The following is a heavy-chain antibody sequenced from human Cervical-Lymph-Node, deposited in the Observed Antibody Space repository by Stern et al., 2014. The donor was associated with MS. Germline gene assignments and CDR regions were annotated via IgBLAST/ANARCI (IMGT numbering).Heavy chain of an antibody. CDR2: IYHSGMT. V-gene: IGHV4-59*01. J-gene: IGHJ4*02. Sequence: QLQLQESGPGLVKPSETLSLTCTVSGGAMSTYRWNWIRQSPGKGPEWIGYIYHSGMTNYNYALKSRVTMSIDTSGNQFSLNLSSVTAADTAVYYCARGPDNTVWAYYFDNWGQGTLVTVSS. D-gene: IGHD1-14*01. CDR3: ARGPDNTVWAYYFDN. CDR1: GGAMSTYR.